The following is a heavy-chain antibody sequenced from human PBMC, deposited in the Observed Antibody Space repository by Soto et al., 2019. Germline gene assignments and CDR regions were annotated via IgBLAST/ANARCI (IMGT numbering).Heavy chain of an antibody. CDR2: ISSSSGYI. V-gene: IGHV3-21*01. J-gene: IGHJ6*02. CDR1: GFTFSTYS. CDR3: ARVRSYSSGQGDGMDV. Sequence: EVQLVESGGGLVTPGGSLRLSCAASGFTFSTYSMNWLRQAPGKGLEWVSSISSSSGYIYYADSVKGRFTISRDDAKNSLSLQMKSLRAEDTAVYYCARVRSYSSGQGDGMDVWGQGTTVTVSS. D-gene: IGHD5-18*01.